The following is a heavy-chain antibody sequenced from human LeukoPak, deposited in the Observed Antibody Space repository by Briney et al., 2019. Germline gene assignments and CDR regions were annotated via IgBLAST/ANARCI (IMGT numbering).Heavy chain of an antibody. CDR3: ARDRSMVRGVIGWFDP. CDR2: IFRSGAT. CDR1: GDSMTNSNW. V-gene: IGHV4-4*02. J-gene: IGHJ5*02. D-gene: IGHD3-10*01. Sequence: PSETLSLTCDVSGDSMTNSNWWSWVRQSPRKGLEWIGEIFRSGATYYNPPLKSRVTISVDTSKNQFSLKLSSVTAADTAVYYCARDRSMVRGVIGWFDPWGQGTLVTVSS.